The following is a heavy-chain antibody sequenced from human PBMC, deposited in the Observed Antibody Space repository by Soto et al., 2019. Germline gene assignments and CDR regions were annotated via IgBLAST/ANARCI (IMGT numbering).Heavy chain of an antibody. CDR1: GYTLTELS. J-gene: IGHJ4*02. CDR2: FDPEDGET. CDR3: ATGVTLGYCSGGSCLPGAY. D-gene: IGHD2-15*01. Sequence: ASVKVSCKVSGYTLTELSMHWVRQAPGKGLEWMGGFDPEDGETIYAQKFQGRVTMTEDTSTDTAYMELSSLRSEDTAVYYCATGVTLGYCSGGSCLPGAYWGQGTRVTVSS. V-gene: IGHV1-24*01.